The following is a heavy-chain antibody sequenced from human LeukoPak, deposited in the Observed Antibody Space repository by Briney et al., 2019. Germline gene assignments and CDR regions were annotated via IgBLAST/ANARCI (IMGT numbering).Heavy chain of an antibody. CDR3: ARSVTMIVEDY. CDR1: GYSISSGYY. CDR2: IYHSGST. V-gene: IGHV4-38-2*02. D-gene: IGHD3-22*01. J-gene: IGHJ4*02. Sequence: NPSETLSLTCTVSGYSISSGYYWGWIRQPPGKGLEWIGSIYHSGSTYYKPSLKSRVTISVDTSKNQFSLKLSSVTAADTAVYYCARSVTMIVEDYWGQGTLVTVSS.